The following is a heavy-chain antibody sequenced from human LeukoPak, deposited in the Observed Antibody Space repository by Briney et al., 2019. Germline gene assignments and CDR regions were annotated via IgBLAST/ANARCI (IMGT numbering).Heavy chain of an antibody. V-gene: IGHV3-23*01. D-gene: IGHD3-16*02. CDR1: GITLSNYG. J-gene: IGHJ6*02. CDR2: ISGSGGST. CDR3: ARDHMITFGGVIVRYYYYGMDV. Sequence: PGGSLRLSCAVSGITLSNYGMSWVRQAPGKGLEWVAGISGSGGSTNYADSVKGRFTISRDNAKNSLYLQMNSLRAEDTAVYYCARDHMITFGGVIVRYYYYGMDVWGQGTTVTVSS.